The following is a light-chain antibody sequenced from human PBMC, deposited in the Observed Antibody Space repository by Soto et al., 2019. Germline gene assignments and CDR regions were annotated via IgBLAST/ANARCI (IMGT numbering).Light chain of an antibody. CDR2: DVN. Sequence: QSALTQPRSVSGSPGQSVTISSTRTSSDVGGFNSVSWYRQHPGKAPKLMIYDVNKRPSGVPDRFSGSKSGSTASLTISGLQAEYEADYYCCSYAGSYSYAFATGTKVTVL. V-gene: IGLV2-11*02. CDR1: SSDVGGFNS. J-gene: IGLJ1*01. CDR3: CSYAGSYSYA.